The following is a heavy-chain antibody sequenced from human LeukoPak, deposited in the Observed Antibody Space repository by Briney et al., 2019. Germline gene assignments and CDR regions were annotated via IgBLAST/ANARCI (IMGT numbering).Heavy chain of an antibody. CDR1: GXSISSYY. Sequence: SETLSLTCTVSGXSISSYYGSWIRQPPGKGLEWIGYIHYSGSTNYNPSLKSRVTTSVDTSKNQFSLKLRSVTAADTALYYCARGYSSSWRRGFDYWGQGTLVTVSS. V-gene: IGHV4-59*01. D-gene: IGHD6-13*01. CDR2: IHYSGST. J-gene: IGHJ4*02. CDR3: ARGYSSSWRRGFDY.